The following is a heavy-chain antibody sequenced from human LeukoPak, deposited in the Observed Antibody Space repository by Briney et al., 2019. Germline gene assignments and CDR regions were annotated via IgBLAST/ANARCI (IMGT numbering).Heavy chain of an antibody. Sequence: PGGSLRLSCAASGFTFSSYAMHWVRQAPGKGLEWVGVISYDGSNKYYADSVKGRFTISRDNSKNTLYLQMNSLRAEDTAVYYCARDREMATIRYFDYWGQGTLVTVSS. CDR3: ARDREMATIRYFDY. CDR2: ISYDGSNK. J-gene: IGHJ4*02. CDR1: GFTFSSYA. D-gene: IGHD5-24*01. V-gene: IGHV3-30-3*01.